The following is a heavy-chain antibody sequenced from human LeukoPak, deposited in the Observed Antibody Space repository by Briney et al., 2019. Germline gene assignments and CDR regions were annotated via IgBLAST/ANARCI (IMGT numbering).Heavy chain of an antibody. CDR2: MWADGYTC. CDR3: AKKGGTGWSENWFDA. J-gene: IGHJ5*02. D-gene: IGHD6-19*01. V-gene: IGHV3-33*06. Sequence: PGRTLRLSCAASGFTFNDYGMHWVRQAPGKGLEWVAIMWADGYTCHYADSVRGRFTVSRDNSKNTVYLQMNSLEAEDTAVYYCAKKGGTGWSENWFDAWGQGTLVTVSS. CDR1: GFTFNDYG.